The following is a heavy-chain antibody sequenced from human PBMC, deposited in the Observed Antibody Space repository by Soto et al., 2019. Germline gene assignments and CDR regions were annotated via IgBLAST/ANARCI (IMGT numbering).Heavy chain of an antibody. CDR1: GGSITSSYY. CDR2: IYYSGST. V-gene: IGHV4-39*01. Sequence: QLQLQESGPGLVKPSETLSPTCTVSGGSITSSYYWGWIRQPPGKGLEWIGSIYYSGSTYYNPSLKSRVTISVDTSKNQFSLKLSSVTAADTAVYYCATIPATTILTDYWGQGTLVTVSS. CDR3: ATIPATTILTDY. D-gene: IGHD2-2*02. J-gene: IGHJ4*02.